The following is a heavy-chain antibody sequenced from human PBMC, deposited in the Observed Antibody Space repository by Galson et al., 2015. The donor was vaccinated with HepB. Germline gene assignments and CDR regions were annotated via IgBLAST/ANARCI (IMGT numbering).Heavy chain of an antibody. V-gene: IGHV3-7*04. J-gene: IGHJ5*02. CDR3: ARGALNYYGGTEFNWFDA. CDR1: GFTFNSYW. D-gene: IGHD3-10*01. Sequence: LRLSCAASGFTFNSYWMSWIRQAPGKGLEWVANIKQDGSEKFYVDSVKGRFSISRDNVKNSLYLQMSSLRAEDTAVYYCARGALNYYGGTEFNWFDAWGQGTLVTVSS. CDR2: IKQDGSEK.